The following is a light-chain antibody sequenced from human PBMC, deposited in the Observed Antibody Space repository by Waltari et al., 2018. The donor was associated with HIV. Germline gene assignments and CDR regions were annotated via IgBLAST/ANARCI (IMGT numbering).Light chain of an antibody. Sequence: QSVLTQPPSVSAAPGQRVTISCTGSSSNIGAGYEVHWYQQLPGTGPKLLIYDINNRPSGVPDRFSGSKSGTSASLAITGLQAEDEADYYGQSYDSSLSGVLFGGGTKLTVL. V-gene: IGLV1-40*01. CDR1: SSNIGAGYE. CDR3: QSYDSSLSGVL. CDR2: DIN. J-gene: IGLJ2*01.